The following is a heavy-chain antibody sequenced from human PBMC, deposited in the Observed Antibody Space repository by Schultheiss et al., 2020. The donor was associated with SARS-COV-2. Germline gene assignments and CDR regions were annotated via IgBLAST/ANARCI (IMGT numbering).Heavy chain of an antibody. D-gene: IGHD6-19*01. V-gene: IGHV5-51*01. CDR1: GYSFTSNW. Sequence: GESLKISCKASGYSFTSNWIGWVRQMPGRGLEWMGILYPGDSDTRYSPSFQGQVTISADKSISTAYLQWSSLKASDTAMYYCARPGAYSSGWYYFDYWGQGTLVTVSS. J-gene: IGHJ4*02. CDR3: ARPGAYSSGWYYFDY. CDR2: LYPGDSDT.